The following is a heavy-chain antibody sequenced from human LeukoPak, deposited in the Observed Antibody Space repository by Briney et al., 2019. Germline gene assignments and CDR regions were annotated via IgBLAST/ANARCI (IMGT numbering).Heavy chain of an antibody. CDR1: GGSISSYY. J-gene: IGHJ4*02. D-gene: IGHD3-10*01. V-gene: IGHV4-59*01. Sequence: PSETLSLTCTVSGGSISSYYWSWIRQPPGKGLEWIGYIYYSGSTNYNPSLKSRVTISVDTSKNQFSLKLSSVTAADTAVYYCARSPGTYYNVFRTYFDYWGQGTLVTVSS. CDR3: ARSPGTYYNVFRTYFDY. CDR2: IYYSGST.